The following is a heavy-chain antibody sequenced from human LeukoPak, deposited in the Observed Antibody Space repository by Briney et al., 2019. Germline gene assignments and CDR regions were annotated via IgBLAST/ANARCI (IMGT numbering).Heavy chain of an antibody. CDR3: ARDRARWQYYFDY. D-gene: IGHD4-23*01. V-gene: IGHV3-30-3*01. J-gene: IGHJ4*02. Sequence: PGGSLRLSCAASGFTFSSYAMHWVRQAPGKGLEWVAVISYDGSNKYYADSVKGRFTISRDNSKNTLYLQMNSLRAEDTAVYYCARDRARWQYYFDYWGQGTLVTVSS. CDR1: GFTFSSYA. CDR2: ISYDGSNK.